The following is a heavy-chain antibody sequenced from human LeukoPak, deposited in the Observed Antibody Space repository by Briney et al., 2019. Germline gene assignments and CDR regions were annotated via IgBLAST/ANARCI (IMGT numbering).Heavy chain of an antibody. Sequence: PGGSLRLSCAASGFTFSSYWMSWVRQAPGKGLEWVANIKQDGSEKYYVDSVKGRFTISRDNSKNTLYLQMNSLRAEDTAVYYCAKDQGIAVAGILDYWGQGTLVTVSS. CDR1: GFTFSSYW. V-gene: IGHV3-7*03. CDR3: AKDQGIAVAGILDY. D-gene: IGHD6-19*01. J-gene: IGHJ4*02. CDR2: IKQDGSEK.